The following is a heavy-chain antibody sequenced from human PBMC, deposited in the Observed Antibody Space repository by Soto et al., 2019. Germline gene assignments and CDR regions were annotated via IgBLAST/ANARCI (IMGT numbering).Heavy chain of an antibody. CDR2: VYTNGKS. Sequence: QVQLQESGPRLVNPSDTLSLTCTASGDSFSGYYWSWIRQPAGKGLEWIGRVYTNGKSDYNPSLTSRVTVSVDTFKKQFSLKLRFVTAADTAVYYCAREAVETVGDGYWCDPWGQGILVTVSS. CDR3: AREAVETVGDGYWCDP. CDR1: GDSFSGYY. D-gene: IGHD6-19*01. J-gene: IGHJ5*02. V-gene: IGHV4-4*07.